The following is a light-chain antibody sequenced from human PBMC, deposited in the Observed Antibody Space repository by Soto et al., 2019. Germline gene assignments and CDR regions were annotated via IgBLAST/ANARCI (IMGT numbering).Light chain of an antibody. CDR1: QSISSY. V-gene: IGKV1-39*01. CDR2: AAS. Sequence: DIQMTQSPSSLSASVGDRVTITCRASQSISSYLNLYQQKPGKAPKLLIYAASSLQSGAPSRFSGSGSGTDFTLTISSLQPEDFATYYCQQSYSTPHTIGQGTKVDIK. J-gene: IGKJ1*01. CDR3: QQSYSTPHT.